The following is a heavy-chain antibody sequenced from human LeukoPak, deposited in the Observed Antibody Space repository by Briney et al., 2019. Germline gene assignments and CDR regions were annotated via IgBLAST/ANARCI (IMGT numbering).Heavy chain of an antibody. V-gene: IGHV3-30*18. J-gene: IGHJ5*02. Sequence: AGGSLRLSCAVSGFTISSHGMHWVRQAPGKGPEWVAMIAYHGNTEYYGDSVKGRFTISRDNSKNTLYLQMDSLRAEDTAVYHCAKDWGSGGWYNYFDPWGQGTLVTVSP. D-gene: IGHD6-19*01. CDR1: GFTISSHG. CDR3: AKDWGSGGWYNYFDP. CDR2: IAYHGNTE.